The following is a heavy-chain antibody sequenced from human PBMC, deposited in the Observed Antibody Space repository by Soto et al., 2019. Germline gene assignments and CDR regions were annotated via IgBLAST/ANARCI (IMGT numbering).Heavy chain of an antibody. Sequence: ASVKVSCKASGYTFTGYYMHWVRQAPGQGLEWMGWINPNSGGTNYAQKFQGRVTMTRDTSISTAYMELSRLRSDDTAVYYCATSMITFGGVIVSGNGGYYMDVWGKGTTVTVSS. CDR2: INPNSGGT. CDR3: ATSMITFGGVIVSGNGGYYMDV. D-gene: IGHD3-16*02. V-gene: IGHV1-2*02. CDR1: GYTFTGYY. J-gene: IGHJ6*03.